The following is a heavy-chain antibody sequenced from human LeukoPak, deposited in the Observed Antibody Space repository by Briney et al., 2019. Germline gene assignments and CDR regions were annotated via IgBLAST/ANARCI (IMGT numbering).Heavy chain of an antibody. CDR2: INHSGST. CDR3: ARGGITFGGVIVRAYYFDY. V-gene: IGHV4-34*01. J-gene: IGHJ4*02. D-gene: IGHD3-16*02. CDR1: GGSFSGYY. Sequence: SETLSLTCAVYGGSFSGYYWSWIRQPPGKGREWIGEINHSGSTNYNPSLKSRVTISVDTSKNQFSLKLSSVTAADTAVYYCARGGITFGGVIVRAYYFDYWGQGTLVTVSS.